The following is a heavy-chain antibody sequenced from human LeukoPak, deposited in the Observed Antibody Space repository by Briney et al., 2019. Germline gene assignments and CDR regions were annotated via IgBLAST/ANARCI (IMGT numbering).Heavy chain of an antibody. CDR1: GLTISNNF. J-gene: IGHJ1*01. Sequence: PGGSLRLSCAASGLTISNNFMGWVRQAPGKGLEWVSLIYSGGSTYSADSVKGRFTISRDNSKNTLHLQMNSLRVEDTAVYYCARDTDYYGSGRHGYFDHWGQGTPVTVSS. D-gene: IGHD3-10*01. CDR3: ARDTDYYGSGRHGYFDH. CDR2: IYSGGST. V-gene: IGHV3-66*01.